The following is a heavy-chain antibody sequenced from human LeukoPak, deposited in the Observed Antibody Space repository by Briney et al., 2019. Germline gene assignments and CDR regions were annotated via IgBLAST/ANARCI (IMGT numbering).Heavy chain of an antibody. D-gene: IGHD6-13*01. Sequence: ASVRVSCKASGYTYNRYGVSWVRQASGQGLECMGWISGYNGNTDYAQKFQGRVTMTTDTSTSTAYMELRSLRSDDTAVYYCARDRAAAGQRVFDYWGQGTLVTVSS. CDR1: GYTYNRYG. CDR2: ISGYNGNT. V-gene: IGHV1-18*01. CDR3: ARDRAAAGQRVFDY. J-gene: IGHJ4*02.